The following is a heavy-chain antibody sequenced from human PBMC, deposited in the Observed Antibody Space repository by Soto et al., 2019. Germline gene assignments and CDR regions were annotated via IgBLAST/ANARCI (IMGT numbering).Heavy chain of an antibody. CDR3: ARGWYFDY. CDR2: IYYSGST. Sequence: SETLSLTCTVSGGSISSYYWSWIRQPPGKGPEWIGYIYYSGSTNYNPSLKSRVTISVDTSKNQFSLKLSSVTAADTAVYYCARGWYFDYWGQGTLVTVSS. J-gene: IGHJ4*02. D-gene: IGHD6-19*01. CDR1: GGSISSYY. V-gene: IGHV4-59*08.